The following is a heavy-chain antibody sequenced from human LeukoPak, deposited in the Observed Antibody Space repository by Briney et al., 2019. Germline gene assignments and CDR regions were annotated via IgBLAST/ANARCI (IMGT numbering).Heavy chain of an antibody. D-gene: IGHD6-13*01. CDR3: ARAPGVAAAGKDY. V-gene: IGHV4-34*01. CDR1: GGSFSGYY. J-gene: IGHJ4*02. Sequence: SETLSLTCAVYGGSFSGYYWSWIRQPPGKGLEWIGEINHSGSTNYNPSLKSRVTISVDTSKNQFSLKLSSVTAADTAVYYCARAPGVAAAGKDYWGQGTLVTVSS. CDR2: INHSGST.